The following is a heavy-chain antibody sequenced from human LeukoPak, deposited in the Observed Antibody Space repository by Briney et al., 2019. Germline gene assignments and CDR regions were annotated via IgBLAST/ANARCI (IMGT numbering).Heavy chain of an antibody. Sequence: PGGSLRLSCEASGFRFDDHGMSWVRQAPGKGLEWVSGINWNGASTGYGDSVKGRFTISRDNAKNSLYLQMNSLGAEDTALYYCAGGDRNGWYFDYWGQGVLVTASS. CDR2: INWNGAST. V-gene: IGHV3-20*04. J-gene: IGHJ4*02. CDR3: AGGDRNGWYFDY. D-gene: IGHD6-19*01. CDR1: GFRFDDHG.